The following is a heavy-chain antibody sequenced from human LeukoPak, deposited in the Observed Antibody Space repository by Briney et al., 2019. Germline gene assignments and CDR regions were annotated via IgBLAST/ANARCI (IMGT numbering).Heavy chain of an antibody. CDR2: ISAGGGGI. D-gene: IGHD5-12*01. J-gene: IGHJ4*02. V-gene: IGHV3-23*01. CDR3: TKGERVATMTNSGY. CDR1: GFTFSSFV. Sequence: TGGSLRLSCAASGFTFSSFVMSWVRQAPGKGLEWVSAISAGGGGIYYADSVKGRFTISRDNSKNTLSLQMNSLRAEDTAVYYCTKGERVATMTNSGYWGQGTLVTVSS.